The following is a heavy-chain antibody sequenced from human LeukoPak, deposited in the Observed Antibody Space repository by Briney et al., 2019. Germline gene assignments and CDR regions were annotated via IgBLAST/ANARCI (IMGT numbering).Heavy chain of an antibody. Sequence: PGGSLRLSCGASGFSFTNYGMHWVRQAPGKGLEWVAVISYDGRNKYYADSVKGRFAISRDNSKNTLYLQMNSLRAEDTAVYYCAKARIAARPGLLDYWGQGTLVTVSS. CDR2: ISYDGRNK. CDR3: AKARIAARPGLLDY. CDR1: GFSFTNYG. V-gene: IGHV3-30*18. J-gene: IGHJ4*02. D-gene: IGHD6-6*01.